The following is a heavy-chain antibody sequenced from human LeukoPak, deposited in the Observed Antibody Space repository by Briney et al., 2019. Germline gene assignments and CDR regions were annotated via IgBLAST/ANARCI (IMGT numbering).Heavy chain of an antibody. Sequence: QPGGSLRLSCAASGFTFSNYWMHWVRQAPGKGLVWVSRINSDGINTSYADSVKGRFTISRDNSKNTLYLQMNSLRAEDTAVYYCAKSSSMITFGGVIVSFDYWGQGTLVTVSS. CDR2: INSDGINT. CDR1: GFTFSNYW. CDR3: AKSSSMITFGGVIVSFDY. D-gene: IGHD3-16*02. V-gene: IGHV3-74*01. J-gene: IGHJ4*02.